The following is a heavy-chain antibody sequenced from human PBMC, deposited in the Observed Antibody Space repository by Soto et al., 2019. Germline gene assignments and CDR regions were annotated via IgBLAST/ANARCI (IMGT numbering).Heavy chain of an antibody. CDR3: AKDLIWGPCDY. Sequence: GGSLRLSCAASGFTFTSYWMHWVRQAPGKGPVWVSRINKDGTTTAYADSVKGRFTISRDNAKNMLYLQMNSLRVEDTAVYYCAKDLIWGPCDYWGQGALVTLAS. J-gene: IGHJ4*02. CDR2: INKDGTTT. CDR1: GFTFTSYW. V-gene: IGHV3-74*03. D-gene: IGHD3-16*01.